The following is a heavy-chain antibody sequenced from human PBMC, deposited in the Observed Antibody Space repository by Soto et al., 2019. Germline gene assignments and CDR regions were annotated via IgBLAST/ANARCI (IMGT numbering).Heavy chain of an antibody. J-gene: IGHJ4*02. D-gene: IGHD3-22*01. CDR1: GGSISSYY. CDR2: IYYSGST. Sequence: KPSETLSLTCSVSGGSISSYYWSWSRQPPGKGLEWIGYIYYSGSTNYNPSLKGRVTISVDTSKNQFSLKLSSVTAADTAVYYCARESTTYYYDSSGYYYEGPFDYWGQGTLVTVSS. V-gene: IGHV4-59*13. CDR3: ARESTTYYYDSSGYYYEGPFDY.